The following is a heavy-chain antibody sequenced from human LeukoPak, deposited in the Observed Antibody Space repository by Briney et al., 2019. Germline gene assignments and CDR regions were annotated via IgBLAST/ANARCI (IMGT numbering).Heavy chain of an antibody. CDR1: SASFRGYY. CDR3: ARGLTAMVRFSFDY. J-gene: IGHJ4*02. V-gene: IGHV4-34*01. CDR2: INHSGST. D-gene: IGHD5-18*01. Sequence: PSETLSLTCAVYSASFRGYYGSGFRHPPGEGLEWFGEINHSGSTNYTQSLKSRVTISVDTSKNPFSLKLSSVTAADTAVYYCARGLTAMVRFSFDYWGQGTLVTVSS.